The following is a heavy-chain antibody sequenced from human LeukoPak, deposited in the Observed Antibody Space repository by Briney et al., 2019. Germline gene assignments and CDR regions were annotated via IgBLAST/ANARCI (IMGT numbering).Heavy chain of an antibody. CDR3: ASHITMVRGVIVGGSWFDP. CDR2: IIPIFGTA. J-gene: IGHJ5*02. D-gene: IGHD3-10*01. V-gene: IGHV1-69*13. CDR1: GGTFGSYG. Sequence: SVKVSCKASGGTFGSYGINWVRQAPGQGLEWMGGIIPIFGTANYAQKFQGRVTITADESTSTAYMELSSLRSEDTAVYYCASHITMVRGVIVGGSWFDPWGQGTLVTVSS.